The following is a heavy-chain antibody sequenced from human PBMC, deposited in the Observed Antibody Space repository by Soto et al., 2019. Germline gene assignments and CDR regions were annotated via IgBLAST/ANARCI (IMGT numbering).Heavy chain of an antibody. D-gene: IGHD6-13*01. CDR2: ISAYNGNT. Sequence: QVQLVQSGAEVKKPGASVKVSCKASGYTFTSYGISWVRQAPGQGLEWMGWISAYNGNTNYAQKLKGRVTMTTDTSPSTAYMELRSLRSDDTAVYYCARDSPLSRSSSWLPSFASWCQGTLVTVSS. V-gene: IGHV1-18*01. CDR1: GYTFTSYG. CDR3: ARDSPLSRSSSWLPSFAS. J-gene: IGHJ4*02.